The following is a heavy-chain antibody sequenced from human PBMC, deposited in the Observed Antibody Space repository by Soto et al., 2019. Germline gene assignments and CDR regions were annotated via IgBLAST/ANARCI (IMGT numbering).Heavy chain of an antibody. CDR2: INPNSGGT. CDR1: GYTFTGYY. CDR3: ARDDKTLRFFDWLSRPRRLDP. V-gene: IGHV1-2*04. J-gene: IGHJ5*02. D-gene: IGHD3-9*01. Sequence: ASVKVSCKASGYTFTGYYMHWVRQASGQGLEWMGWINPNSGGTNYAQKFQGWVTMTRDTSISTAYMELSRLRSDDTAVYYCARDDKTLRFFDWLSRPRRLDPWGQGSLVTGSS.